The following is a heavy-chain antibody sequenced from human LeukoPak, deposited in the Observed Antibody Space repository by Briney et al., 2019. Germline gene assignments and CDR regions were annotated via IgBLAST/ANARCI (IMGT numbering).Heavy chain of an antibody. V-gene: IGHV3-48*04. CDR2: ISSSSSTI. Sequence: TGGSLRLSCAASGFTFSSYSMNWVRQAPGKGLEWVSYISSSSSTIYYADSVKGRFTISRDNAKNSLYLQMNSLRAEDTAVYYCARAYCGGDCYRGYWGQGTLVTVSS. CDR3: ARAYCGGDCYRGY. D-gene: IGHD2-21*02. J-gene: IGHJ4*02. CDR1: GFTFSSYS.